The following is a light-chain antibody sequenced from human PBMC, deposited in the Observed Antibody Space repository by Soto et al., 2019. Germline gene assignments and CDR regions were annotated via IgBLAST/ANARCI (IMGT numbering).Light chain of an antibody. V-gene: IGLV2-14*01. CDR1: SSDVGNYKY. CDR3: FSYTSSGTYV. J-gene: IGLJ1*01. Sequence: QSVLTQPASVSGSPGQSITISCTGTSSDVGNYKYVSWYQQHPGKAPKLMIYEVSKRPSGVSNRFSGSKSGNTASLTISGLQAEYETDYYCFSYTSSGTYVFGTGTKVTVL. CDR2: EVS.